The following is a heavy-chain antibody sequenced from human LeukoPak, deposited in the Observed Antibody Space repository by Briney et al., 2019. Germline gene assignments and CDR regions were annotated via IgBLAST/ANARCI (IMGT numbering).Heavy chain of an antibody. CDR3: ARVYYSNSYDYWYFDL. V-gene: IGHV4-59*01. CDR2: IFYSGST. D-gene: IGHD6-13*01. Sequence: SETLSLTCIVSGDSISSYYWSRIRQPPGKGLEWIGYIFYSGSTNYNPSLKSRVTISVDTSKNQFSLKLSSVTAADTAVYYCARVYYSNSYDYWYFDLWGRGTLVTVSS. J-gene: IGHJ2*01. CDR1: GDSISSYY.